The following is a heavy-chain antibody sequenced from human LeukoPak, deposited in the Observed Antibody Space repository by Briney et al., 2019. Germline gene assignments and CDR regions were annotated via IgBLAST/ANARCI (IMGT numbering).Heavy chain of an antibody. CDR3: ARESPYDFWSGQNPPDY. D-gene: IGHD3-3*01. V-gene: IGHV4-34*01. CDR2: IYYSGST. J-gene: IGHJ4*02. Sequence: SETLSLTCAVYGGSLSDYYWSWIRQPPGKGLEWIGSIYYSGSTYYNPSLKSRVTISVDTSKNQFSLKLSSVTAADTAVYYCARESPYDFWSGQNPPDYWGQGTLVTVSS. CDR1: GGSLSDYY.